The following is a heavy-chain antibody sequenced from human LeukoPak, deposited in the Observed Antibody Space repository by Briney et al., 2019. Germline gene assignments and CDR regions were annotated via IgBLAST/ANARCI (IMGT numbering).Heavy chain of an antibody. CDR2: IKSEAYGGTT. CDR3: AREGEYCSGGSCYWVDY. D-gene: IGHD2-15*01. Sequence: GGALRLSCTASGFSFGHYAMSWFRQAPGEGLGRVGLIKSEAYGGTTEYPASVKGRFTISRDDSKSIAYLQMNRLKTEDTAMYYCAREGEYCSGGSCYWVDYWGQGTLVTVSS. CDR1: GFSFGHYA. J-gene: IGHJ4*02. V-gene: IGHV3-49*03.